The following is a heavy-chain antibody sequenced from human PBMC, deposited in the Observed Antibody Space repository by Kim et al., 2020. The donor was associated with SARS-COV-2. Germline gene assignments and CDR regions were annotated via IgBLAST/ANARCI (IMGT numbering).Heavy chain of an antibody. V-gene: IGHV1-24*01. J-gene: IGHJ5*02. D-gene: IGHD6-13*01. CDR1: GYTLTELS. CDR2: FDPEDGET. CDR3: ATLIAAAGTGFWFDP. Sequence: ASVKVSCKVSGYTLTELSMHWVRQAPGKGLEWMGGFDPEDGETIYAQKFQGRVTMTEDTSTDTAYMELSSLRSEDTAVYYCATLIAAAGTGFWFDPWGQGTLVTVSS.